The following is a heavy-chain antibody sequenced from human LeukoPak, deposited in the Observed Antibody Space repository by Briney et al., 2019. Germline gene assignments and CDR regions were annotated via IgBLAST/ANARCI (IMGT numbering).Heavy chain of an antibody. CDR2: TYYRSKWYN. D-gene: IGHD3-22*01. CDR1: VDSDSGNTAA. V-gene: IGHV6-1*01. CDR3: ARARYYDSRGSYYYGLDV. J-gene: IGHJ6*02. Sequence: SQTLPLTCAISVDSDSGNTAACHCIRQSPSRALEWLGRTYYRSKWYNDYGLSVKSRIVINPDTSKNQISLQLNSVTPEDTAVYYCARARYYDSRGSYYYGLDVWGQGTTVTVSS.